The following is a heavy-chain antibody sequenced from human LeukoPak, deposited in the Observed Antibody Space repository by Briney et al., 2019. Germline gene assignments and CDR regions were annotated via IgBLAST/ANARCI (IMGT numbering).Heavy chain of an antibody. CDR2: INSDGSST. CDR1: GFTFSSYW. V-gene: IGHV3-74*01. Sequence: PGGSLRLSCAASGFTFSSYWMHWVRQAPGKGLVWVSRINSDGSSTSYADSVKGRFTISRDNAKNTLYLQMNSLRAEDTAVYYCATTSTVVTPHWYFDLWGRGTLVTVSS. CDR3: ATTSTVVTPHWYFDL. D-gene: IGHD4-23*01. J-gene: IGHJ2*01.